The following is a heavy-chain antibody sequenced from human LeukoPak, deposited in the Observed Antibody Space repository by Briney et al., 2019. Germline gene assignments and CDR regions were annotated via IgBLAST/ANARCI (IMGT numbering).Heavy chain of an antibody. CDR1: GGSFSDYY. D-gene: IGHD5-18*01. CDR3: ARGVYSYAFDI. Sequence: PSETLSLTCAVYGGSFSDYYWSWIRQPPGKGLEWIGEINHSGSTNYNPSLKSRVTISVDTSKNQFSLKLSSVTAADTAVYYCARGVYSYAFDIWGQGTMVTVSS. J-gene: IGHJ3*02. V-gene: IGHV4-34*01. CDR2: INHSGST.